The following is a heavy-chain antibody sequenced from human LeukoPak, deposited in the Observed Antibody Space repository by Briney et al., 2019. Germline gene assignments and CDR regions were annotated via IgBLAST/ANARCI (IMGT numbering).Heavy chain of an antibody. CDR3: AREATCYYDSSGRYGMDV. J-gene: IGHJ6*02. CDR1: GGSISSGDYY. Sequence: SETLSLTCTVSGGSISSGDYYWSWIRQPPGKGLEWIGYIYYSGSTYYNPSLKSRVTISVDTSKNQFSLKLSSVTAADTAVYYCAREATCYYDSSGRYGMDVWGQGTTVTVSS. V-gene: IGHV4-30-4*01. CDR2: IYYSGST. D-gene: IGHD3-22*01.